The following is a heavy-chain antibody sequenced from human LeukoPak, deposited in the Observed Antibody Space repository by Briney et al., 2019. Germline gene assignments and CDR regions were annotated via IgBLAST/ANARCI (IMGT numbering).Heavy chain of an antibody. J-gene: IGHJ4*02. CDR2: IKQDGSEK. D-gene: IGHD3-10*01. CDR1: GVIFPSYW. Sequence: GGSLRLSCAASGVIFPSYWMTWVRQAPGKGLEWVANIKQDGSEKYYVDSVKGRFTISRDNANNSVYLQMNSLRAEDTAVYYCARRHHFGFLDSWGQGTLVTVSS. V-gene: IGHV3-7*04. CDR3: ARRHHFGFLDS.